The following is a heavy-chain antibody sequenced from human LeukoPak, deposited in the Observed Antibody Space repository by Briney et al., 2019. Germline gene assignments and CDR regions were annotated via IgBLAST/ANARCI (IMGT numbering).Heavy chain of an antibody. D-gene: IGHD2-21*02. CDR2: ISSSSSYI. CDR3: ARDDSNGVTTDRYYYYGMDV. V-gene: IGHV3-21*01. J-gene: IGHJ6*02. CDR1: GFTFSSYS. Sequence: GGSLRLSCAASGFTFSSYSMNWVRQAPGKGLEWVSSISSSSSYIYYADSVKGRFTISRDNAKNSLYLQMNSLRAEDTAVYYCARDDSNGVTTDRYYYYGMDVWGQGITVTVSS.